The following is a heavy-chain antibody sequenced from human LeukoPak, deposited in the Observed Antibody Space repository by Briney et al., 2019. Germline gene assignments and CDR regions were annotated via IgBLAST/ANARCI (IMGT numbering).Heavy chain of an antibody. CDR2: INPNSGGT. CDR3: ARSWSSGWYRWLFDY. Sequence: ASVKVSCKASGYTFTGYYMHWVRQAPGQGLEWMGWINPNSGGTNYAQKFQGWVTMTRDTSISTAYMELSRLRSDDTAVYYCARSWSSGWYRWLFDYWGQGTLVTVSS. J-gene: IGHJ4*02. CDR1: GYTFTGYY. V-gene: IGHV1-2*04. D-gene: IGHD6-19*01.